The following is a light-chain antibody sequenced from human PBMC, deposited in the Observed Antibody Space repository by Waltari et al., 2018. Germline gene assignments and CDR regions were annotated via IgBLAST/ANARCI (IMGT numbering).Light chain of an antibody. CDR1: QSVLFNFNNKNY. V-gene: IGKV4-1*01. J-gene: IGKJ1*01. CDR2: WAS. Sequence: DIVMTQSPDSLAVSLGERATINCKSSQSVLFNFNNKNYLGWYQHKPGRPPKPLIYWASTRESGVPDRFSGSGSGTGFNLTISSLQAEDVAVYYCQQYYSLPWAFGQGTKVEIK. CDR3: QQYYSLPWA.